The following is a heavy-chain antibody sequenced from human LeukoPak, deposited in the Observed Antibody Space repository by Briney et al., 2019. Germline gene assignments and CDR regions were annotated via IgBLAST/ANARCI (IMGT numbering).Heavy chain of an antibody. Sequence: SGGSLRLSCAASGFTFSSYWLHWVRQVPGKGLVWVSRINFVGTSTNYADFVKGRFTISRDNAKNTLYLQMNNLKAEDTAVYYCARANNFDYWGQGTLVTVSS. D-gene: IGHD4/OR15-4a*01. V-gene: IGHV3-74*01. J-gene: IGHJ4*02. CDR3: ARANNFDY. CDR2: INFVGTST. CDR1: GFTFSSYW.